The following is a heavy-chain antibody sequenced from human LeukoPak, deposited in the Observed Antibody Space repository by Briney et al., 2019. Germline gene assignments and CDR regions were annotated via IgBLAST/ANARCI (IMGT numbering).Heavy chain of an antibody. V-gene: IGHV3-23*01. Sequence: GGSLRLSCAASGFTFISYPMSWVRQAPGKGLEWVSSLSGNAGRPYYADSVKGRFTISRDNSKNTLYLQMNSLRAEDTAVYYCAKDHRDSGNYYYYYGLDVWGQGTMVTVSS. J-gene: IGHJ6*02. CDR1: GFTFISYP. CDR2: LSGNAGRP. CDR3: AKDHRDSGNYYYYYGLDV. D-gene: IGHD1-26*01.